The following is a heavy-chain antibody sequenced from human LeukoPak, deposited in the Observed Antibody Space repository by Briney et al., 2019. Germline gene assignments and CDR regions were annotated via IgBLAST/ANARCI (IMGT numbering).Heavy chain of an antibody. D-gene: IGHD2-2*01. CDR3: ASTNCSSASCYGANWFDP. Sequence: PSETLSLTCTVSGGSISSYYWSWIRQPAGKGLEWIGRIYTSGSTNYNPSLKSRVTMSVDTSKNQFSLRLSSVTAVDTAVYYCASTNCSSASCYGANWFDPWGQGTLVTVSS. J-gene: IGHJ5*02. CDR2: IYTSGST. V-gene: IGHV4-4*07. CDR1: GGSISSYY.